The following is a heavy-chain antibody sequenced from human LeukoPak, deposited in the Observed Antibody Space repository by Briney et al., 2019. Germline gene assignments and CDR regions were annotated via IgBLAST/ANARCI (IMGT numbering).Heavy chain of an antibody. D-gene: IGHD3-10*01. CDR3: AKDRRYYGSGSYYNEPY. V-gene: IGHV3-30*02. Sequence: GGSLRLSCAASGINFRTSGMHWVRQAPGKGLEWVTFIQHDGSDIYYADSVKGRFTVSRDNSKNTLYLQMNSLRAEDTAVYYCAKDRRYYGSGSYYNEPYWGQGTLVTVSS. CDR1: GINFRTSG. CDR2: IQHDGSDI. J-gene: IGHJ4*02.